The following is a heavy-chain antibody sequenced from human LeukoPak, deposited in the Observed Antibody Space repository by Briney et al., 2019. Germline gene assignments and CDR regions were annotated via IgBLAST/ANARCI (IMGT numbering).Heavy chain of an antibody. CDR2: INPNTGGT. D-gene: IGHD2-15*01. V-gene: IGHV1-2*02. J-gene: IGHJ4*02. CDR1: GYTFTGYF. CDR3: ARPSLGSGATPSNY. Sequence: VASVKVSCKASGYTFTGYFIHWVRQAPGQGLEWMGWINPNTGGTIYAQKFQGRVTMTRDTSISTAYMDLTRLTSDDTAVYYCARPSLGSGATPSNYWGQGTLVTVSS.